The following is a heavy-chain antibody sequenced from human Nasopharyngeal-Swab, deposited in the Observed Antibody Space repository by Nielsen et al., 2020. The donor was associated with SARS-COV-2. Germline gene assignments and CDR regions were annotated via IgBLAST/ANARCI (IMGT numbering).Heavy chain of an antibody. CDR3: ASGLNGAFDI. CDR2: IYYSGST. D-gene: IGHD3/OR15-3a*01. CDR1: GGSISSYY. J-gene: IGHJ3*02. Sequence: SETLSLTCTVSGGSISSYYWSWIRQPPGKGLELIGYIYYSGSTNYNPSLKSRVTISVETSKNQFSLKLSSVTAADTAVYYCASGLNGAFDIWGQGTMVTVSS. V-gene: IGHV4-59*01.